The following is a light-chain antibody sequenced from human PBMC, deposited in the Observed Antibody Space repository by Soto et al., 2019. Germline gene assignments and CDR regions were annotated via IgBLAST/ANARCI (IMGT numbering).Light chain of an antibody. CDR1: QSISTW. CDR3: QQYSTYPWT. V-gene: IGKV1-5*01. J-gene: IGKJ1*01. CDR2: DAS. Sequence: DIQLTQSPSTLSASVGDRVSITCRASQSISTWLAWYQQKPGKAPKLLIFDASSLESRVSSRFSGRGSGTQLTITISSLQPDDFATYYCQQYSTYPWTFGQGTKVDIK.